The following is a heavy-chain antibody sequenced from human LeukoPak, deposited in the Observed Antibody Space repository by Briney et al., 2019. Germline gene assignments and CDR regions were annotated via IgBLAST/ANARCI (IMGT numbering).Heavy chain of an antibody. J-gene: IGHJ4*02. CDR2: ISGSRT. Sequence: GGSLRLSCAASGFTFSSYAMSWVRQAPGKGLEWVSAISGSRTYYADSVKGRFTISRDNSKNTLSLQMNSLRAEDTAVYYCAKVFRKDGDFHLFDYWGQGTLVAVSS. CDR1: GFTFSSYA. D-gene: IGHD4-17*01. CDR3: AKVFRKDGDFHLFDY. V-gene: IGHV3-23*01.